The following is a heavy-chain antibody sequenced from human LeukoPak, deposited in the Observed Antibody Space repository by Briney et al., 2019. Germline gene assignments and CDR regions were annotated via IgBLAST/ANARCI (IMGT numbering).Heavy chain of an antibody. CDR3: ARGPIGGYKNFDY. CDR1: GGSFSGYY. J-gene: IGHJ4*02. V-gene: IGHV4-34*01. CDR2: INHSGST. Sequence: SETLSLTCAVYGGSFSGYYWSWIRQPPGKGLEWIGEINHSGSTNYNPSLKSRVTISVDTSKNQSSLKLSSVTAADTAVYYCARGPIGGYKNFDYWGQGTLVTVSS. D-gene: IGHD5-12*01.